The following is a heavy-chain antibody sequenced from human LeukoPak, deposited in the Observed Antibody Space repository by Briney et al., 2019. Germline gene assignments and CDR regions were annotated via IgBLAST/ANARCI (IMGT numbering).Heavy chain of an antibody. J-gene: IGHJ5*02. CDR3: ARESPYCSSTSCYEGGDWFDP. CDR2: INPNSGGT. CDR1: GYTFTDYY. D-gene: IGHD2-2*01. V-gene: IGHV1-2*06. Sequence: ASVKVSCKASGYTFTDYYIHWVRQAPGQGLEWKGRINPNSGGTDYAQKFQGRVTMTRDTSINTAYMELSRLRSDDTAVYYCARESPYCSSTSCYEGGDWFDPWGQGTLVTVSS.